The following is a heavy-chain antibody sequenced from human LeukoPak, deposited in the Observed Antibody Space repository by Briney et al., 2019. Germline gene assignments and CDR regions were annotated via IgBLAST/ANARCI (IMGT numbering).Heavy chain of an antibody. CDR3: ARGVLDTAMVRFDY. Sequence: SETLSLTCTVSGGSISSSTYSWTWIRQPAGKGLEWIGRIHSSGSTHYNPSLKSRVTISVDTSKNHFSLNLSSVTAVDTAVYFCARGVLDTAMVRFDYWGQGTLVTVSS. J-gene: IGHJ4*02. CDR1: GGSISSSTYS. D-gene: IGHD5-18*01. CDR2: IHSSGST. V-gene: IGHV4-61*02.